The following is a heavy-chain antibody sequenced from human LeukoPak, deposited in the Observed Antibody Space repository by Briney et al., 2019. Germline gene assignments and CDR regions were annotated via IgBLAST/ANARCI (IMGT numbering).Heavy chain of an antibody. CDR3: ARDIWSRAAAGRGGFDP. J-gene: IGHJ5*02. CDR2: IIPIFGTA. CDR1: GGTFSSYA. V-gene: IGHV1-69*13. D-gene: IGHD6-13*01. Sequence: ASVKVSCKASGGTFSSYAISWVRQAPGQGLEWMGGIIPIFGTANYAQKFQGRVTITADESTSTAYMELSSLGSEDRAVYSCARDIWSRAAAGRGGFDPWGQGTLVTVSS.